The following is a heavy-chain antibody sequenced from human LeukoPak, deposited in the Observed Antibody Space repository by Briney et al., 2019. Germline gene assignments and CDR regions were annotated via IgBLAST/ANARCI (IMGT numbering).Heavy chain of an antibody. CDR3: AAITMVRGPHRFDP. CDR1: GGCFSGYY. D-gene: IGHD3-10*01. Sequence: SETLSLTCAVYGGCFSGYYWSWIRQPPGKGLEWIGEINHSGSTNYNPSLKSRVTISVDTSKNQFSLKLSSVTAADTAVYYCAAITMVRGPHRFDPWGQGTLVTVSS. CDR2: INHSGST. J-gene: IGHJ5*02. V-gene: IGHV4-34*01.